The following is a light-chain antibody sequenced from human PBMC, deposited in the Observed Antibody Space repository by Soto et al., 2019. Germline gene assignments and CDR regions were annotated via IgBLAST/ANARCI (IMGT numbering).Light chain of an antibody. V-gene: IGKV1-5*01. J-gene: IGKJ1*01. CDR1: QSISTW. CDR3: QQYNSYWT. Sequence: DIQITQSPSTLSASVGGRVTLPFRASQSISTWLAWYQQKPGKAPKLLIYDASSLESGVPSRFSGSGSGTEFTLTISSLQPDDFATYYCQQYNSYWTFGQGTKVDIK. CDR2: DAS.